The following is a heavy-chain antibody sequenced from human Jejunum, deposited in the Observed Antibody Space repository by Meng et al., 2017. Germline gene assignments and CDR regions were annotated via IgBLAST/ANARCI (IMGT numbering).Heavy chain of an antibody. D-gene: IGHD3/OR15-3a*01. J-gene: IGHJ4*02. Sequence: VQVVGPGVCLVHRGWYLRISCAAFGFDFSRNYIRWFRHAPGKGLVWVSRIKSDDGSTGYADSVRCRFTISRDNSETTVSLHMSSLRSEDTGVYYCARVHAPRSHFGLSFDYWGQGTLVTVSS. CDR3: ARVHAPRSHFGLSFDY. CDR1: GFDFSRNY. CDR2: IKSDDGST. V-gene: IGHV3-74*01.